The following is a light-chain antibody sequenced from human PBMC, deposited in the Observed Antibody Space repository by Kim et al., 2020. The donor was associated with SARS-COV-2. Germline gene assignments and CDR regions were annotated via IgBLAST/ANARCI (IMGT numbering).Light chain of an antibody. CDR1: QDISNY. Sequence: DIQMTQSPSSLSASVGDRVTITCRASQDISNYLNWYQQKPGKAPKPLIYAASNLQTGVPSKFSGSGSGTDFTFTISSLQPEDFATYYCQQYDNHPLTFGEGTRLDIK. CDR3: QQYDNHPLT. J-gene: IGKJ5*01. CDR2: AAS. V-gene: IGKV1-33*01.